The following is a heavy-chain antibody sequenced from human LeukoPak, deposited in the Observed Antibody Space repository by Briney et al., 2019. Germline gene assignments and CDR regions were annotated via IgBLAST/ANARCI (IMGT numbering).Heavy chain of an antibody. V-gene: IGHV1-69*13. J-gene: IGHJ4*02. D-gene: IGHD2-15*01. CDR2: FIPIFGTA. CDR1: GGTFSSYA. CDR3: ARDGSGGSYESGYFDY. Sequence: ASVKVSCKVSGGTFSSYAISWVRQAPGQGLEWMGGFIPIFGTANYAQKFQGRVTITADESTSTAYMELSSLRSEDTAMYYCARDGSGGSYESGYFDYWGQGTLVTVSS.